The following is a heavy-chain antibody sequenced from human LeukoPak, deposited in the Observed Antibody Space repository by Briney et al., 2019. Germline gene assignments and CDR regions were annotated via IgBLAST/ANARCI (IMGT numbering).Heavy chain of an antibody. V-gene: IGHV4-34*01. D-gene: IGHD3-3*01. Sequence: PSETLSLTCAVYGGSFSGYYWSWIRKPPGKGLEWIGEINHSGSTNYNPSLKSRVTISVDTSKNQFSLKLSSVTAADTAVYYCARRRATIFGVVIIKGWFDPWGQGTLVTVSS. J-gene: IGHJ5*02. CDR1: GGSFSGYY. CDR2: INHSGST. CDR3: ARRRATIFGVVIIKGWFDP.